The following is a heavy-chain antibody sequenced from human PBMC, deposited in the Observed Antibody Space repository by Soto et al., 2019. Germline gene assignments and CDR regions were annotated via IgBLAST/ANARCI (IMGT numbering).Heavy chain of an antibody. D-gene: IGHD4-17*01. Sequence: PSETLSLTCTVSGGPISSGGYYWSWIRQHPGKGLEWIGYIYYSGSTYYNPSLKSRVTISVDTSKNQFSLKLSSVTAADTAVYYCARGDTDDYGDYNWFDPWGQGTLVTVSS. V-gene: IGHV4-31*03. CDR2: IYYSGST. J-gene: IGHJ5*02. CDR1: GGPISSGGYY. CDR3: ARGDTDDYGDYNWFDP.